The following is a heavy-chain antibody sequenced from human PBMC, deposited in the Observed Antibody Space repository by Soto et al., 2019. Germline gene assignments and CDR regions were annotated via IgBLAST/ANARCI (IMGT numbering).Heavy chain of an antibody. J-gene: IGHJ4*02. CDR3: AKDSNKYSSSLRGRYFDY. V-gene: IGHV3-23*01. CDR1: GFPFSSYV. D-gene: IGHD4-4*01. CDR2: ISSGGSNT. Sequence: EVQLLESGGGLVQRGVSLRLSCAASGFPFSSYVMSWVRQAPGKGLEWVSGISSGGSNTFYADYVKGRFTISRDNSKNTLLLHMNSLGAEDTAVYYCAKDSNKYSSSLRGRYFDYWGQGIGVTVSS.